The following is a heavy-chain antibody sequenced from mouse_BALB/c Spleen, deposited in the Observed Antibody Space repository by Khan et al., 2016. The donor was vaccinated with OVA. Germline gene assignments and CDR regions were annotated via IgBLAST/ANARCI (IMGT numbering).Heavy chain of an antibody. CDR2: IRYSGST. CDR3: ARTARIKY. D-gene: IGHD1-2*01. CDR1: GYSITSGYG. J-gene: IGHJ2*01. Sequence: EVQLQESGPGLVKPSQSLSLTCTVTGYSITSGYGWNWIRQFPGNKLEWMGYIRYSGSTNYNPSLKSRISITRDTSKNQFFLQLNSVTTENTATYYCARTARIKYWGQGTTLTVSS. V-gene: IGHV3-1*02.